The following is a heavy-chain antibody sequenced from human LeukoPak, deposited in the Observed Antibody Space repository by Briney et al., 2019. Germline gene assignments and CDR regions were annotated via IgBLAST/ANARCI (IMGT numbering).Heavy chain of an antibody. J-gene: IGHJ3*02. CDR3: AREGYYDSSGYYPLNDAFDI. Sequence: SETLSLTCTVSGGSISSSSYYWSWIRQPAGKGLEWIGRIYTSGSTNYNPSLKSRVTMSVDTSKNQFSLKLSSVTAADTAVYYCAREGYYDSSGYYPLNDAFDIWGQGTMVTVSS. CDR1: GGSISSSSYY. V-gene: IGHV4-61*02. D-gene: IGHD3-22*01. CDR2: IYTSGST.